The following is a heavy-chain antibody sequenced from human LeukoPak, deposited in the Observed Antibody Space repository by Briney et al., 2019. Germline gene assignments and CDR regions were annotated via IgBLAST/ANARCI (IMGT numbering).Heavy chain of an antibody. D-gene: IGHD5-24*01. V-gene: IGHV1-46*01. CDR2: INPSGGST. CDR1: GYTFTSYY. Sequence: RASVKVSCKASGYTFTSYYMHWVRQAPGQGLEWMGIINPSGGSTSYAQKVQGRVTMTRDVSTSTVYMELSSLRSEDTAVYYCARGGYNPYYFDYWGQGTLVTVSS. J-gene: IGHJ4*02. CDR3: ARGGYNPYYFDY.